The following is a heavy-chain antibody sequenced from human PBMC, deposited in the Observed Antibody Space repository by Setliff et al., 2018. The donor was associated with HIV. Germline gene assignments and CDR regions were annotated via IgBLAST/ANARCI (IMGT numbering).Heavy chain of an antibody. Sequence: SETLSLTCSVSGVSINRTDHYWGWIRQSPGKRLEWIGSVSQSGSTYYNPSLKSRITISVDRSKNLFSLKLISVTAADQGVYYCASPASGGSSGQYHYWGQGTLVTVSS. CDR3: ASPASGGSSGQYHY. D-gene: IGHD6-19*01. CDR1: GVSINRTDHY. CDR2: VSQSGST. J-gene: IGHJ4*02. V-gene: IGHV4-39*01.